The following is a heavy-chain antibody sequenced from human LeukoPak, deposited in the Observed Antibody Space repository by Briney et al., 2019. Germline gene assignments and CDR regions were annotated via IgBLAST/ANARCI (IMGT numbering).Heavy chain of an antibody. CDR3: ASDIPSRSLLDY. Sequence: PSETLSLTCAVYGGSFSGYYWSWIRQPPGKGLEWIGEINHSGSTNYNPSLKSRVTISVDTSKNQFSLKLSSVTAADTAVYYCASDIPSRSLLDYWGQGTLVTVSS. J-gene: IGHJ4*02. CDR1: GGSFSGYY. CDR2: INHSGST. D-gene: IGHD2-15*01. V-gene: IGHV4-34*01.